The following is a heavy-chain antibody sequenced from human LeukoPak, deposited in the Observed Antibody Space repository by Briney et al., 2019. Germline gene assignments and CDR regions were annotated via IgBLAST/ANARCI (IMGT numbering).Heavy chain of an antibody. CDR2: INPSGGST. D-gene: IGHD6-13*01. Sequence: ASVKVSCKASGYTFTSYYMHWVRQAPGQGLEWMGIINPSGGSTSYAQKFQGRVTMTRDTSTSTVYMELSSLRSEDTAVYYCARETYSSSWYRDYYYYMDVWGKGTTVTVSS. CDR3: ARETYSSSWYRDYYYYMDV. J-gene: IGHJ6*03. CDR1: GYTFTSYY. V-gene: IGHV1-46*01.